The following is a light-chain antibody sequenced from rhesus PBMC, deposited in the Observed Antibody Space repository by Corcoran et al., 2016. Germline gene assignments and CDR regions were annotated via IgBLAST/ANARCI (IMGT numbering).Light chain of an antibody. Sequence: EIVMTQSPATLSLSPGETATISCRTSQSVRSYLAWYQQKPGQAPRLLIYGASSRAPGIPDRFRGRGSGKDFTLTISSLEPEDFAVYYCQETSKLYSFGQGTKVEIK. V-gene: IGKV3-31*02. CDR1: QSVRSY. CDR2: GAS. J-gene: IGKJ2*01. CDR3: QETSKLYS.